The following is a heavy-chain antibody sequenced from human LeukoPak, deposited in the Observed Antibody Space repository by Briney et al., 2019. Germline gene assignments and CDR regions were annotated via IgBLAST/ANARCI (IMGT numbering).Heavy chain of an antibody. CDR1: GFTFSDYY. D-gene: IGHD2-2*01. Sequence: KPGGSLRLSCAASGFTFSDYYMSWIRQAPGKGLEWVSYISSNGNTIYYADSVKGRFTTSRDNAKNSLYLQMNSLRAEDTAVYYCARDYCSGTSCYGKFYFDYWGQGTLVTVSS. V-gene: IGHV3-11*01. CDR3: ARDYCSGTSCYGKFYFDY. CDR2: ISSNGNTI. J-gene: IGHJ4*02.